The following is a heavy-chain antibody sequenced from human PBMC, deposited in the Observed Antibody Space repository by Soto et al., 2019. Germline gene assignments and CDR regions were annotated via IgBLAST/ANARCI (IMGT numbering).Heavy chain of an antibody. CDR3: ARESAGAAAAPGVEY. D-gene: IGHD6-13*01. J-gene: IGHJ4*02. Sequence: VAAVKVSCKASVDTFTSYYMHWLRRAPGQGGEGMGIINPSGGSTSYAQKFQGRVTMTGDTATSIIDMELSSLRSEDTAVYYCARESAGAAAAPGVEYWGQGTLVTVSS. CDR1: VDTFTSYY. CDR2: INPSGGST. V-gene: IGHV1-46*01.